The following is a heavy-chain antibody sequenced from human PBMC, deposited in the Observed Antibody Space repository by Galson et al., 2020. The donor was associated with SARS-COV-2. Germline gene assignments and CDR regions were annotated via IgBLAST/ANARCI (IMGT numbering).Heavy chain of an antibody. CDR3: ARHRVVVVVAATPWGWFDP. CDR1: GGSISSSSYY. V-gene: IGHV4-39*01. Sequence: SETLSLTCTVSGGSISSSSYYWGWIRQPPGKGLEWIGSIYYSGSTYYNPSLKSRVTISVDTSKNQFSLKLSSVTAADTAVYYCARHRVVVVVAATPWGWFDPWGQGTLVTVSS. D-gene: IGHD2-15*01. CDR2: IYYSGST. J-gene: IGHJ5*02.